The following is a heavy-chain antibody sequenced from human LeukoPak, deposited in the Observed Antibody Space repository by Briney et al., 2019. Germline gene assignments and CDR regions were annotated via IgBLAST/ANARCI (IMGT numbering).Heavy chain of an antibody. CDR1: CYSISSGYY. V-gene: IGHV4-38-2*02. CDR2: IDYSGST. CDR3: ARSKWASSSSGIDY. D-gene: IGHD6-6*01. Sequence: SETLSLTCTVSCYSISSGYYWGRIRQPPGKGLVWIATIDYSGSTYYNPSLKSQVTISVETSRNQFSLKLSSVTAADTAVYYCARSKWASSSSGIDYWGQGTLVSVSS. J-gene: IGHJ4*02.